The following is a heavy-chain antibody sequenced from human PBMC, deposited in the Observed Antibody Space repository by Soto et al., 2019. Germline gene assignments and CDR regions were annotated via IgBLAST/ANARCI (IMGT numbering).Heavy chain of an antibody. CDR2: IYPGDSDT. CDR1: GYSFTSYW. CDR3: ARLIRRDIVVVVAPGGWFDP. Sequence: GESLKISCKGSGYSFTSYWIGWVRQMPGKGLEWMGIIYPGDSDTRYSPSFQGQVTISADKSISTAYLQWSSLKASDTAMYYCARLIRRDIVVVVAPGGWFDPWGQGTLVTVS. D-gene: IGHD2-15*01. J-gene: IGHJ5*02. V-gene: IGHV5-51*01.